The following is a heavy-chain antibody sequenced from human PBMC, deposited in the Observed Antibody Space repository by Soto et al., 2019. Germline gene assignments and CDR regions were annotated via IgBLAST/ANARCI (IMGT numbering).Heavy chain of an antibody. V-gene: IGHV4-30-4*01. Sequence: PSETLSLTCTVSGASINNNDCYWSWIRQTPGKGLEWIGYVYYSGTTDYIPSLKSRLSMSIDKSQNQFTLKLNSVTAADTATYYCARMSYFYDKWYFDLWGRGTLVTVYS. CDR2: VYYSGTT. D-gene: IGHD3-22*01. CDR3: ARMSYFYDKWYFDL. J-gene: IGHJ2*01. CDR1: GASINNNDCY.